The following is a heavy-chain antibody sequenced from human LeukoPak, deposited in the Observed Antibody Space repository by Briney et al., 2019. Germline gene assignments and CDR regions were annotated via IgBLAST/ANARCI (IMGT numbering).Heavy chain of an antibody. J-gene: IGHJ6*02. CDR2: INSDGSWT. V-gene: IGHV3-74*01. CDR3: ARELWYSSAKDGMDV. D-gene: IGHD6-19*01. Sequence: LPGGSLRLSCAASGNYWMHWVRQAPGKGLVWVSHINSDGSWTSYADSAKGRFTISRDNSKNTLYLQMNSLRAEDTAVYYCARELWYSSAKDGMDVWGQGTTVTVSS. CDR1: GNYW.